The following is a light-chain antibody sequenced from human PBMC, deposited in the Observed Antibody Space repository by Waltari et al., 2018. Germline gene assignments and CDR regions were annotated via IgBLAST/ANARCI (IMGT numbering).Light chain of an antibody. J-gene: IGKJ1*01. Sequence: EIVLTQSPGTLSLSPGERATLPCRASESGRRALAWYQQRPGQAPRLRIYDASSWATGIPDRFSGSGSGTDFSLTISRLEPEDFALYYCQHYRSLPVTFGQGTKVEIK. V-gene: IGKV3-20*01. CDR2: DAS. CDR1: ESGRRA. CDR3: QHYRSLPVT.